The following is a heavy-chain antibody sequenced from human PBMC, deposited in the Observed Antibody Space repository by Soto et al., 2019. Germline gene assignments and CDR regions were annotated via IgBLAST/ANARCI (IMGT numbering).Heavy chain of an antibody. Sequence: QITLKESGPTLVKPTQTLTLTCTFSGFSLSTSGVGVGWVRQPPGEALEWLALIYWDDDKRYSPSLKSRLTITKDTSKNQVVLTMTNMDLVDTATYYCAHRQRVNSFGYWGQGTLVTVSS. J-gene: IGHJ4*02. CDR3: AHRQRVNSFGY. D-gene: IGHD6-13*01. V-gene: IGHV2-5*02. CDR1: GFSLSTSGVG. CDR2: IYWDDDK.